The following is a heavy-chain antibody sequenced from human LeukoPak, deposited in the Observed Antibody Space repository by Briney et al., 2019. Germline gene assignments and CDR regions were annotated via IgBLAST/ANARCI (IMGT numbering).Heavy chain of an antibody. CDR2: IYYSGST. J-gene: IGHJ3*02. CDR3: ASSRDGYNEGAFDI. Sequence: SETLSFTCTVSGGSISSYYWSWIRQPPGKGLEWIGYIYYSGSTNYNPSLKSRVTISVDTSKNQFSLKLSSVTAADTAVYYCASSRDGYNEGAFDIWGQGTMVTVSS. CDR1: GGSISSYY. V-gene: IGHV4-59*01. D-gene: IGHD5-24*01.